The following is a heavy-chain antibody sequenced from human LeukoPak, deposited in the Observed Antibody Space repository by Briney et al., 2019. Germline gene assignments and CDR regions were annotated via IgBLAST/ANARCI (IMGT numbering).Heavy chain of an antibody. CDR2: INTDGSST. J-gene: IGHJ4*02. Sequence: PGGSLRLSCAVSGFTFSSYWMHWVRQAPGKGLVWVSRINTDGSSTSYADSVKGRFTISRGNAKNTLYLQMNSLRAEDTAVYYCARVSGWSPFDSWGQGTLVIVSS. V-gene: IGHV3-74*01. D-gene: IGHD3-3*01. CDR3: ARVSGWSPFDS. CDR1: GFTFSSYW.